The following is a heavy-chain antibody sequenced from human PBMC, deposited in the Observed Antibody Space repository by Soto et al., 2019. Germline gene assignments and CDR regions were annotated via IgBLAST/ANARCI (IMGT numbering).Heavy chain of an antibody. V-gene: IGHV4-59*01. CDR3: ARGKYCSSTSCYISYQALRGYYGMDV. Sequence: SETLSLTCTVSGGSMRDYYWSWIRQPPGKGLEWIGYIDYSGGTKYNPALKSRVTMSVETSKNHFSLKLNSVTTADTAVYYCARGKYCSSTSCYISYQALRGYYGMDVWGQGTTVTVSS. CDR2: IDYSGGT. D-gene: IGHD2-2*02. CDR1: GGSMRDYY. J-gene: IGHJ6*02.